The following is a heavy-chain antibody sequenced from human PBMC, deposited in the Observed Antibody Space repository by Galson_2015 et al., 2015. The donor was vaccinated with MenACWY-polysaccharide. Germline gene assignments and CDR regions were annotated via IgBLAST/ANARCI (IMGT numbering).Heavy chain of an antibody. CDR1: GFTFSSYG. CDR2: LSYDGSNK. CDR3: AKGKIAARTDYGMDV. J-gene: IGHJ6*02. D-gene: IGHD6-6*01. Sequence: SLRLSCAASGFTFSSYGMHWVRQAPGKGLEWGDVLSYDGSNKYYADSVKGRFTISRDNSKNTLYLQMNSLSAEDTAVYYCAKGKIAARTDYGMDVWGQGTTVTVSS. V-gene: IGHV3-30*18.